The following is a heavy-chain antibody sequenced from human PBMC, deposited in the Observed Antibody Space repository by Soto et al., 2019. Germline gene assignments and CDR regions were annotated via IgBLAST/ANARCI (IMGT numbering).Heavy chain of an antibody. Sequence: QVQLVESGGGAVQPGGSLTLSCAASRFTFSNYGMHWVRQAPGEGLEWVAVISYDGTNHYYADSVRGRFTLSRDNSKNTLYLHMDRLTSDDTAVYYCASDTKTGVVVPGAPKYWGQGTLVAVSS. CDR1: RFTFSNYG. D-gene: IGHD2-2*01. CDR3: ASDTKTGVVVPGAPKY. CDR2: ISYDGTNH. J-gene: IGHJ4*02. V-gene: IGHV3-30*03.